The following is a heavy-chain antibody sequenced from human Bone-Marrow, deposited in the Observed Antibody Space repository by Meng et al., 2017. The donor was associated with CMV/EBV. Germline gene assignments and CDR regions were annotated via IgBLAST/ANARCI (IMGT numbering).Heavy chain of an antibody. D-gene: IGHD2-2*01. Sequence: GGSLRLSCAASGFTFSSYARHWVRQAPGKGLEWVAVISYDGSNKYYADSVKGRFTISRDSSKNTLYLQMNSLRAEDTAVYYCARDTTHIVVLPAASSFDYWGQGTLVTVSS. CDR2: ISYDGSNK. CDR3: ARDTTHIVVLPAASSFDY. J-gene: IGHJ4*02. CDR1: GFTFSSYA. V-gene: IGHV3-30*04.